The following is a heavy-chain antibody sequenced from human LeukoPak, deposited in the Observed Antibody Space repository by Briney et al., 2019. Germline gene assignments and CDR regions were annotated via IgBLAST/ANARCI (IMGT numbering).Heavy chain of an antibody. V-gene: IGHV3-11*03. D-gene: IGHD2-2*01. Sequence: KPGGSLRLSCAASGFTFSDYYTSWIRQTPGKGLEWVSDISSSSASTNYADSVKGRFTISRDNAKNSLHLQMDSLRAEDTAVYYCTRSGSDIVVVPAASDYWGQGTLVTVSS. CDR2: ISSSSAST. J-gene: IGHJ4*02. CDR1: GFTFSDYY. CDR3: TRSGSDIVVVPAASDY.